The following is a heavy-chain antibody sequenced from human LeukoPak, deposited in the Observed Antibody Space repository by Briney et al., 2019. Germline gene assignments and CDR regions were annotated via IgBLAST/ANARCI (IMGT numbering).Heavy chain of an antibody. CDR1: GFTFSNAW. V-gene: IGHV3-15*01. J-gene: IGHJ4*02. CDR3: TTKDLRSPGFDY. D-gene: IGHD3-3*01. Sequence: GGSLRLSCAASGFTFSNAWMSWVRQAPGKGLEWVGRIKSKTDGGTTDNAAPVKGRFTISRDDSKNTLYLQMNSLKTEDTAVYYCTTKDLRSPGFDYWGQGTLVTVSS. CDR2: IKSKTDGGTT.